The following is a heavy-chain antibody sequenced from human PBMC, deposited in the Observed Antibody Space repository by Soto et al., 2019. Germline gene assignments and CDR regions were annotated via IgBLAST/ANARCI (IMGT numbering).Heavy chain of an antibody. V-gene: IGHV6-1*01. CDR3: ARGDIVATIYYFDY. CDR1: GDRVSSNSAA. J-gene: IGHJ4*02. Sequence: KQSQTLSLPCAISGDRVSSNSAAWNWIRQSPSRGLEWLGRTYYRSKWYNDYAVSVKSRITINPDTSKNQFSLQLNSVTPEDTAVYYCARGDIVATIYYFDYWGQGTLVTVSS. CDR2: TYYRSKWYN. D-gene: IGHD5-12*01.